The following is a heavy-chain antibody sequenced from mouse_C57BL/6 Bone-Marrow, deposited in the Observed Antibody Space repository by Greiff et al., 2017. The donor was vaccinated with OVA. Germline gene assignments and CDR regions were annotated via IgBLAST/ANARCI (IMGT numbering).Heavy chain of an antibody. CDR2: IDPENGDT. J-gene: IGHJ3*01. V-gene: IGHV14-4*01. Sequence: DVKLVESGAELVRPGASVKLSCTASGFNIKDDYMHWVKQRPEQGLEWIGWIDPENGDTEYASKFQGKATITADTSSNTAYLQLSSLTSEDTAVYYCTTKKSYGLFAYWGQGTLVTVSA. D-gene: IGHD1-1*01. CDR1: GFNIKDDY. CDR3: TTKKSYGLFAY.